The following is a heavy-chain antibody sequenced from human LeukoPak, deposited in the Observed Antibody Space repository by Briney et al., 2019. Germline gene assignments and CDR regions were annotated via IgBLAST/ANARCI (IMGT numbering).Heavy chain of an antibody. CDR1: GFTFDDYA. J-gene: IGHJ4*02. CDR3: AKVRSRWLLSPIFDY. Sequence: GRSLRLSCAASGFTFDDYAMHWVRQAPGKGLEWVSGISWNSGSIGYADSVKGRFTISRDNAKNSLYLQMNSLRAEDTALYYCAKVRSRWLLSPIFDYWGQGTLVTVSS. V-gene: IGHV3-9*01. CDR2: ISWNSGSI. D-gene: IGHD3-3*01.